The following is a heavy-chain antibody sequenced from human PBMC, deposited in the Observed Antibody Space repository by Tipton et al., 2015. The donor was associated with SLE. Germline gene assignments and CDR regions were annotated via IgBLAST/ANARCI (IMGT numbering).Heavy chain of an antibody. CDR1: GGSISSYY. Sequence: TLSLTCTVSGGSISSYYWSWIRQSPGKGLEWIGNIYYSGSTNYNPSLRSRVTISVDTSKNQFSLKLSAVTAADTAVYYCARDVGPGWFDPWAREPRSPSPQ. CDR2: IYYSGST. D-gene: IGHD1-26*01. CDR3: ARDVGPGWFDP. V-gene: IGHV4-59*01. J-gene: IGHJ5*02.